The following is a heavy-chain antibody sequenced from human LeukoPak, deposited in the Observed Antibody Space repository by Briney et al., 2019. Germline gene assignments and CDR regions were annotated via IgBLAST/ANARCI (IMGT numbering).Heavy chain of an antibody. V-gene: IGHV4-34*01. Sequence: SETLSLTCAVYGGSFSGYDWSWIRQPPGKGLEWIGETNQSGRIDYNPSLKSRVTTSVDTSKNQFSLKLSSVTAADTAVYYCARDRGGEGYNSYYYYYMAVWGKGTAVTISS. CDR1: GGSFSGYD. J-gene: IGHJ6*03. CDR3: ARDRGGEGYNSYYYYYMAV. D-gene: IGHD5-24*01. CDR2: TNQSGRI.